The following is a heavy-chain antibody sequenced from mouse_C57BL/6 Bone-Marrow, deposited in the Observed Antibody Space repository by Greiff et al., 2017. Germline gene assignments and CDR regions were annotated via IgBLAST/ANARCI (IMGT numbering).Heavy chain of an antibody. Sequence: QVQLKQPGAELVMPGASVKLSCKASGYTFTSYWMHWVKQRPGQGLEWIGEIDPSDSYPNYNQKFKGKSTLTVDKSSSTAYMQLSSLPSEDSAVYYCAREGYYYGSTGFDYWGQGTTLTVSS. CDR2: IDPSDSYP. J-gene: IGHJ2*01. CDR3: AREGYYYGSTGFDY. D-gene: IGHD1-1*01. CDR1: GYTFTSYW. V-gene: IGHV1-69*01.